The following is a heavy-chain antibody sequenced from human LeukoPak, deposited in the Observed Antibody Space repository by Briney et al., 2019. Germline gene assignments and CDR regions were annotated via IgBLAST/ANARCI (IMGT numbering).Heavy chain of an antibody. Sequence: GGSLRLSCAASGFTFRNYAIHWARQAPGKGLEWVAFISYDGAVTYYADSVKGRFTISRDNSKSTLCLHMNSLRAEDTAVYYCARDLSEKYSSDYWGQGTLVTVSS. D-gene: IGHD2/OR15-2a*01. CDR1: GFTFRNYA. J-gene: IGHJ4*02. V-gene: IGHV3-30-3*01. CDR3: ARDLSEKYSSDY. CDR2: ISYDGAVT.